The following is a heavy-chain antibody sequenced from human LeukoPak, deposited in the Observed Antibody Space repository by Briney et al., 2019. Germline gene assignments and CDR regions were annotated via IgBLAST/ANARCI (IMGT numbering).Heavy chain of an antibody. CDR1: GGSFSGYY. CDR2: INHSGST. Sequence: KPSETLSLTCAVYGGSFSGYYWSWIRQPPGKGLEWIGEINHSGSTNYNPSLKSRVTISVDTSKNQFSLKLSSVTAADTAVYYCARTPKTGIAAAAHYYYYMDVWGKGTTVTVSS. D-gene: IGHD6-13*01. CDR3: ARTPKTGIAAAAHYYYYMDV. V-gene: IGHV4-34*01. J-gene: IGHJ6*03.